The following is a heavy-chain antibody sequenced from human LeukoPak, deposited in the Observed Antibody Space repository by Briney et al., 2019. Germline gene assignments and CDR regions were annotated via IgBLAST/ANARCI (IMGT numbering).Heavy chain of an antibody. CDR1: GFIFNIYS. J-gene: IGHJ2*01. CDR2: ISSSGSTI. V-gene: IGHV3-48*02. CDR3: ARGVNSGNYNYWYFDL. Sequence: GGSLRLSCAASGFIFNIYSMNWVRQAPGKGLEWVSYISSSGSTIYYADSVKGRFTISRGNAKNFLYLQMNSLRDEDTAVYYCARGVNSGNYNYWYFDLWGRGTLVIVSS. D-gene: IGHD1-26*01.